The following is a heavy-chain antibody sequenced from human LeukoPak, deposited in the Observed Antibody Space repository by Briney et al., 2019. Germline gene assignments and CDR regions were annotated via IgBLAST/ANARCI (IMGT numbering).Heavy chain of an antibody. Sequence: GGSLRLSCAASGFTFSTYNMSWIRQAPGKGLEWVSSITTGSTDIYYADSLKGRFTISRDDAKNSVYLQMNSLRVEDTAVYYCARDLPGVPIAHRGQGILVTVSS. CDR2: ITTGSTDI. J-gene: IGHJ4*02. D-gene: IGHD7-27*01. CDR3: ARDLPGVPIAH. CDR1: GFTFSTYN. V-gene: IGHV3-21*06.